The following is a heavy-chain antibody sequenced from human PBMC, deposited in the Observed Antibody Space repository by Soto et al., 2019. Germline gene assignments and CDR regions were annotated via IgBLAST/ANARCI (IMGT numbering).Heavy chain of an antibody. D-gene: IGHD1-20*01. V-gene: IGHV4-4*07. J-gene: IGHJ6*02. CDR3: ASGPLVSRYYGLNV. CDR1: GVSMNDYY. Sequence: SETLSLTCSVSGVSMNDYYWSWIRQTAGRGLEWIGRIFTNGNTNYNPSPRGRLTMSVDTSTNQVSLRLTSATAADTAVYYCASGPLVSRYYGLNVWGQGTTVTV. CDR2: IFTNGNT.